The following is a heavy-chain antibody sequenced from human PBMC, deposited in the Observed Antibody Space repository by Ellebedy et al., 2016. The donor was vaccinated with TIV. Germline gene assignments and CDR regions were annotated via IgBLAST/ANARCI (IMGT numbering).Heavy chain of an antibody. CDR1: GGSFSGYY. Sequence: SETLSLTXAVYGGSFSGYYWSWIRQPPGKGLEWIGYIYYSGSTNYNPSLKSRVTISVDTSKNQFSLKLSSVTAADTAVYYCARGPGRRDGYVIGDFDLWGRGTPVTVSS. CDR2: IYYSGST. V-gene: IGHV4-59*01. D-gene: IGHD5-24*01. J-gene: IGHJ2*01. CDR3: ARGPGRRDGYVIGDFDL.